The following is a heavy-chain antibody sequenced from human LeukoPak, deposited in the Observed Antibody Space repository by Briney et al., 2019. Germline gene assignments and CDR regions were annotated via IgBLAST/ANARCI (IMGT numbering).Heavy chain of an antibody. CDR3: ARSTAAMRYYYYYYMDV. Sequence: PSDTLSLTCAVSGYSISSSNWWGWIRQPPGKGLEWIGYIYCSGSTYYNPSLKSRVTMSVDTSKNQFSLKLSSVTAVDTAVYYCARSTAAMRYYYYYYMDVWGKGTTVTVSS. J-gene: IGHJ6*03. D-gene: IGHD2-2*01. CDR2: IYCSGST. V-gene: IGHV4-28*01. CDR1: GYSISSSNW.